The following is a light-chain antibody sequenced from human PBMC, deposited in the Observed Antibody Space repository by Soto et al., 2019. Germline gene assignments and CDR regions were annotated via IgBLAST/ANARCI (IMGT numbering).Light chain of an antibody. CDR1: QSVSSNY. Sequence: IVWTPYRRNMSLYPGGRATLSCRASQSVSSNYLAWYQQKPGQAPRLLIYGASSRATGIPDRFSGSGSGTDFTLTISRLEPEDFAVYYCQRYGTSPLAFGGGTKVDIK. CDR3: QRYGTSPLA. V-gene: IGKV3-20*01. CDR2: GAS. J-gene: IGKJ4*01.